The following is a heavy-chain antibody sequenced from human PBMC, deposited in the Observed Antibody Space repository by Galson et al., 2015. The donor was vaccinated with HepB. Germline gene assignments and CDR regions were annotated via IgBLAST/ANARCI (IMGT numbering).Heavy chain of an antibody. V-gene: IGHV3-7*01. D-gene: IGHD2-2*01. CDR2: IKKDGSEK. Sequence: SLRLSCAASGFTFSSYWMSWVRQAPGKGLEWVANIKKDGSEKYYVDSVKGRFSISRDNAKNSLYLQINSLRADDTAVYYCARDGRVLPTASIWGQGTLVTVSS. CDR3: ARDGRVLPTASI. J-gene: IGHJ4*02. CDR1: GFTFSSYW.